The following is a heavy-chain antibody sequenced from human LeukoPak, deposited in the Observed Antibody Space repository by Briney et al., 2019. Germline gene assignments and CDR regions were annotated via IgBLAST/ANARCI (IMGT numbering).Heavy chain of an antibody. Sequence: GGSLRLSCAASGFTFSSYGMPWVRQAPGKGLEWVAVISYDGSNKYYADSVKGRFTISRDNSKNTLYLQMNSLRAEDTAVYYCVKDRTVVYSSSWYYYDYWGQGTLVTVSS. CDR1: GFTFSSYG. D-gene: IGHD6-13*01. CDR3: VKDRTVVYSSSWYYYDY. CDR2: ISYDGSNK. V-gene: IGHV3-30*18. J-gene: IGHJ4*02.